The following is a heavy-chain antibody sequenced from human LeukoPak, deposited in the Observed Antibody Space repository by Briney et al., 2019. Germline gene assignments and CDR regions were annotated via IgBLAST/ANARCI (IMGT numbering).Heavy chain of an antibody. J-gene: IGHJ4*02. Sequence: SETLSLTCTVSGGSISSGSYYWSWIRQPAGKGLEWIGRIYTSGSTNYNPSLKSRVTISVDTSKNRFSLKLSSVTAADTAVYYCAREGIWGSGWGTEFDYWGQGTLVTVSS. CDR2: IYTSGST. CDR3: AREGIWGSGWGTEFDY. CDR1: GGSISSGSYY. D-gene: IGHD6-19*01. V-gene: IGHV4-61*02.